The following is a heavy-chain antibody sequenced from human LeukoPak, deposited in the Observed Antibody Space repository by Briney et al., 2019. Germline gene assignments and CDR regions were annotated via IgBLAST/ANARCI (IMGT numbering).Heavy chain of an antibody. CDR1: GGSISSGSYY. D-gene: IGHD3-3*01. Sequence: SETLSLTCTVSGGSISSGSYYWSWIRQPAGKGLEWIGRIYTSGSTNYNPSLKSRVTISVDTSKNQFSPKLSSVTAADTAVYYCARGAYDFWSGYSYGYWGQGTLVTVSS. CDR3: ARGAYDFWSGYSYGY. J-gene: IGHJ4*02. CDR2: IYTSGST. V-gene: IGHV4-61*02.